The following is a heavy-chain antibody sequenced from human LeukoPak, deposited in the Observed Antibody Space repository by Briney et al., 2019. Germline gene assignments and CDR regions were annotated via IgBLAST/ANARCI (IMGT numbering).Heavy chain of an antibody. CDR2: ISSGGSYI. Sequence: GGSLRLSCTASGFTSSDYSVNWVRQAPGKGLEWVSSISSGGSYIYYADAVKGRFTISRDNARNSLYLQMNSLSAEDTAVYYCARDPTPKWDLLPYFDCWGQGALVSVSS. CDR3: ARDPTPKWDLLPYFDC. D-gene: IGHD1-26*01. CDR1: GFTSSDYS. J-gene: IGHJ4*02. V-gene: IGHV3-21*01.